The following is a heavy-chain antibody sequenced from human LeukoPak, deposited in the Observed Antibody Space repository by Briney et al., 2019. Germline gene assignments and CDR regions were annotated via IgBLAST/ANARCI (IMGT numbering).Heavy chain of an antibody. CDR2: IYYSGST. V-gene: IGHV4-59*01. J-gene: IGHJ4*02. D-gene: IGHD6-19*01. Sequence: PSETLSLTCTVSGGSISSYYWSWIRQPPGKGLEWIGYIYYSGSTNYNPSLKSRVTTSVDTSKNQFSLKLSSVTAADTAVYYCARVWYSSGWYEYYFDYWGQGTLVTVSS. CDR1: GGSISSYY. CDR3: ARVWYSSGWYEYYFDY.